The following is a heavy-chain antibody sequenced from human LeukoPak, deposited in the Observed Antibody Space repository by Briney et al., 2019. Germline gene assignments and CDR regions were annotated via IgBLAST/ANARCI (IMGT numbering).Heavy chain of an antibody. CDR1: GYTFTSYG. CDR2: INPSGGST. Sequence: ASVKVSCKASGYTFTSYGISWVRQAPGQGLEWMGIINPSGGSTSYAQKFRGRVTMTRDTSTSTVYMELSSLRSEDTAVYYCARALYYYDSSGYYYPNWFDPWGQGTLVTVSS. J-gene: IGHJ5*02. V-gene: IGHV1-46*01. CDR3: ARALYYYDSSGYYYPNWFDP. D-gene: IGHD3-22*01.